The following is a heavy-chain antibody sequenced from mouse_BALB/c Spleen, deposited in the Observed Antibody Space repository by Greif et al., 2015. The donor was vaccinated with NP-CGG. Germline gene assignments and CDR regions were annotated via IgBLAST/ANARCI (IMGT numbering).Heavy chain of an antibody. CDR1: GFTFSDYG. CDR3: ARALRIGFAY. Sequence: EVQGVESGGGLVQPGGSRKLSCAASGFTFSDYGMAWVRQAPGKGPEWVAFISNLAYSIYYADTVTGRFTISRENAKNTLYLEMSSLRSEDTAMYYCARALRIGFAYWGQGTLVTVSA. V-gene: IGHV5-15*02. D-gene: IGHD1-1*01. J-gene: IGHJ3*01. CDR2: ISNLAYSI.